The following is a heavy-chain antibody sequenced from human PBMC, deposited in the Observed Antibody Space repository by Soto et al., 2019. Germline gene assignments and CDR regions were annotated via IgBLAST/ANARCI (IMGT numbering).Heavy chain of an antibody. CDR3: AREADTTGHYSHFDL. J-gene: IGHJ4*02. V-gene: IGHV3-33*08. CDR2: MHTGGNEK. Sequence: QVQLVESGGGVVQPGGSLRLSCAASGFTFSYYGFHWVRQAPGKGLEWVAVMHTGGNEKYYVDSVKGRFTVSRDDSRNMVYLEMSGLRAEDTAEYFCAREADTTGHYSHFDLWGRGALVAVS. D-gene: IGHD3-9*01. CDR1: GFTFSYYG.